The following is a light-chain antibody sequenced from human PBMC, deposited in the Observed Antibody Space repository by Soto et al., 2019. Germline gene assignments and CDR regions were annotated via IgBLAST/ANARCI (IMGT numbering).Light chain of an antibody. CDR1: SSNVGGYNY. V-gene: IGLV2-14*03. Sequence: QSVLTKPTSVSGSPGRSVTISCTGTSSNVGGYNYVSWYQHHPGKAPKLMIYDVSNRPSGVSNRFSGSKSGNTASLTISGLQPEDEADYYCCSYTTSNTRQIVFGTGTKVTVL. CDR2: DVS. CDR3: CSYTTSNTRQIV. J-gene: IGLJ1*01.